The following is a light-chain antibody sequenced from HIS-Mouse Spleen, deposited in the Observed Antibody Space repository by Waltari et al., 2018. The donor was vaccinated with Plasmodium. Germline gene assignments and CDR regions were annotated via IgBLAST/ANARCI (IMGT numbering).Light chain of an antibody. CDR1: QSVSSN. Sequence: EIVMTQSTATLSVSPGERATLSCRASQSVSSNLAWYQQKPGQYPRLLIYGASTRATGIPARFSGSGSGTEFTLTISSMQSEDFAVYYCQQYNNWPLTFGGGTKVEIK. V-gene: IGKV3-15*01. J-gene: IGKJ4*01. CDR3: QQYNNWPLT. CDR2: GAS.